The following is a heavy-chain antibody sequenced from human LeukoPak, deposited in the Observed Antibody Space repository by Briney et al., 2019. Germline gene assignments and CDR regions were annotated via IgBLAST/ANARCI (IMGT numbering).Heavy chain of an antibody. D-gene: IGHD3-22*01. CDR3: AREDYYDSSGYYYSPDYYYYYGMDV. V-gene: IGHV3-30-3*01. Sequence: QTGGSLRLSCAASGFTFSSYAMHWVRQAPGKGLEWVAVISYDGSNKYYADSVKGRFTISRDNSKNTLYLQMNSLRAEDTAVYYCAREDYYDSSGYYYSPDYYYYYGMDVWGQGTTVTVSS. CDR2: ISYDGSNK. J-gene: IGHJ6*02. CDR1: GFTFSSYA.